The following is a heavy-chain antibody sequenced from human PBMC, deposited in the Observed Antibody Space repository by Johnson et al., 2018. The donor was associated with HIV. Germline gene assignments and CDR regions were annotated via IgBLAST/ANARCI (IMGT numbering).Heavy chain of an antibody. D-gene: IGHD2-8*01. CDR1: GFPFSSYA. CDR3: TTARTYF. CDR2: IKSKTDGGTT. Sequence: VQLVESGGGVVQPGRSLRLSCAASGFPFSSYAMHWVRQAPGKGLEWVGRIKSKTDGGTTDYAAPVKGRFTISRDDSKNTLYLQMNSLKTEDTAVYYCTTARTYFWGQGTMVTVSS. V-gene: IGHV3-15*01. J-gene: IGHJ3*01.